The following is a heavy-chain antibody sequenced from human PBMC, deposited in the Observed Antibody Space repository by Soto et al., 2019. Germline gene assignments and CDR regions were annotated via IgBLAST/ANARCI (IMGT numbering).Heavy chain of an antibody. CDR3: ASHDIITYDFLSGPSYYGMDV. CDR1: GYTFTSYD. D-gene: IGHD3-3*01. J-gene: IGHJ6*02. CDR2: MNPNSGNT. V-gene: IGHV1-8*01. Sequence: QVQLVQSGAEVKKPGASVKVSCKASGYTFTSYDINGVRQATGQGLEWMGWMNPNSGNTGYAQKFQGRVTMTRNTSISRAYMELSSLRSEDTAVYYCASHDIITYDFLSGPSYYGMDVWGQGTTVTGSS.